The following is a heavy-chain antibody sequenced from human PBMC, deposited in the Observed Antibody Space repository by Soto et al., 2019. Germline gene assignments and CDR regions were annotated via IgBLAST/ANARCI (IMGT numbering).Heavy chain of an antibody. J-gene: IGHJ5*02. D-gene: IGHD6-19*01. V-gene: IGHV3-66*01. CDR1: GFTVSSNY. Sequence: EVQLVESGGGLVQPGGSLRLSCAASGFTVSSNYMSWVRQAPGKGLEWVSVIYSGGSTYYADSVKGRFTISRDNSXNTLYLQMNSLRAEDTAVYYCARDTAVAGYNWFDPWGQGTLVTVSS. CDR2: IYSGGST. CDR3: ARDTAVAGYNWFDP.